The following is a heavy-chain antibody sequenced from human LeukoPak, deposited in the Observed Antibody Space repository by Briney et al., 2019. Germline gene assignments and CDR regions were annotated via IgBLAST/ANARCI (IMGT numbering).Heavy chain of an antibody. CDR3: TRRGAASDAFDI. V-gene: IGHV3-74*01. D-gene: IGHD3-16*01. CDR1: GFTFSSYW. CDR2: IKYDGSST. Sequence: GGSLRLSCAASGFTFSSYWMHWVRQAPGKGLVWVSRIKYDGSSTNYADSVKGRFTISRDNAKNTLYLQMNSLRAEDTAVYYCTRRGAASDAFDIWGQGTMVTVSS. J-gene: IGHJ3*02.